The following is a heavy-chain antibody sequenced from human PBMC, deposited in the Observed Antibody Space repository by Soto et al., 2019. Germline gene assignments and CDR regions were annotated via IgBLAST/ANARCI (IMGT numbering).Heavy chain of an antibody. CDR2: ISYDGSNK. CDR1: GFTFSSYA. Sequence: QVQLVESGGGVVQPGRSLRLSCAASGFTFSSYAMHWVRQAPGKGLEWVAVISYDGSNKYYADSVKGRFTISRDNSKNTLYLQRNSLRAEDTAVYYCARTGGSWYDYYGMDVWGQGTTVTVSS. CDR3: ARTGGSWYDYYGMDV. D-gene: IGHD6-13*01. J-gene: IGHJ6*02. V-gene: IGHV3-30-3*01.